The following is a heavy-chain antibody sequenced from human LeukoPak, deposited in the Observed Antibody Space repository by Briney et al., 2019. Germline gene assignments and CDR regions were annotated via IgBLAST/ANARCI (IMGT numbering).Heavy chain of an antibody. CDR3: ARRVYYDSTLNTGLYYFDY. Sequence: PSETLSLTCTVSGGSISSSSYYWGWIRQPPGKGLEWIGSIYYSGSTYYNPSLKSRVTISVDTSKNQFSLKLSSVTAADTAVYYCARRVYYDSTLNTGLYYFDYWGQGTLVTASS. CDR2: IYYSGST. D-gene: IGHD3-22*01. V-gene: IGHV4-39*07. CDR1: GGSISSSSYY. J-gene: IGHJ4*02.